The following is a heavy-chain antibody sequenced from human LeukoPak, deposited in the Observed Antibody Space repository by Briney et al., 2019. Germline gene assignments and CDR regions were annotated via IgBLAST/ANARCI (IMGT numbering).Heavy chain of an antibody. V-gene: IGHV1-2*02. CDR2: INPNSESA. CDR1: GYSFTGYY. D-gene: IGHD3-3*01. J-gene: IGHJ5*01. Sequence: ASVKVSCKTSGYSFTGYYIHWVRRAPGQGLEWMGWINPNSESANYAQKFHGRVTLTSDTSTRTAYMEISSLRHDDAAFYYCSKHRHDFWSGYFNNWLDSWGQGTLVLVSS. CDR3: SKHRHDFWSGYFNNWLDS.